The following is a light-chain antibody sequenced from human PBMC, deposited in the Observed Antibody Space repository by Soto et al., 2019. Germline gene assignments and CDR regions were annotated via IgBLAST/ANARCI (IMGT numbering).Light chain of an antibody. J-gene: IGLJ1*01. CDR3: TSYTTSNTRQIV. V-gene: IGLV2-14*01. Sequence: SVLTQPASVSGSPGQSITISCTGTSSDVGGYNYVSWYQQHPGKAPKFMIYDVSNRPSGVSNRFSGSKSGNTASPTISGLQAEDEADYYCTSYTTSNTRQIVFGTGTKVTVL. CDR2: DVS. CDR1: SSDVGGYNY.